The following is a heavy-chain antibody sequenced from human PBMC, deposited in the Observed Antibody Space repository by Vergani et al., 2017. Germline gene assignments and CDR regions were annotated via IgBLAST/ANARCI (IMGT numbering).Heavy chain of an antibody. D-gene: IGHD2-2*01. CDR2: IYYSGST. J-gene: IGHJ6*02. CDR3: AREAPAAARSGFYYYYGMDV. Sequence: QVQLQESGPGLVKPSETLSLTCTVSGGSISSYYWSWIRQPPGKGLEWIGYIYYSGSTNYNPSLKSRVTISVDTSKNQFSLKLSSVTAADTAVYYCAREAPAAARSGFYYYYGMDVWGQGTTVTVSS. CDR1: GGSISSYY. V-gene: IGHV4-59*12.